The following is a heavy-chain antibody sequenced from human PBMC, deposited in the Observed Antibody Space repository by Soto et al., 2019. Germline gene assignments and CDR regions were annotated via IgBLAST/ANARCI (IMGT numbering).Heavy chain of an antibody. CDR2: ISGSGGST. J-gene: IGHJ4*02. D-gene: IGHD3-22*01. V-gene: IGHV3-23*01. Sequence: EVQLLESGGGLVQPGGSLRLSCAASGFTFSSYAMSWVRQAPGKGLEWVSAISGSGGSTYYADSVKGRFTISRDNSKNTLYLQMNSLRAEDTAVYYCVKVQTGGYYHLGYWGQGTLVTVSS. CDR3: VKVQTGGYYHLGY. CDR1: GFTFSSYA.